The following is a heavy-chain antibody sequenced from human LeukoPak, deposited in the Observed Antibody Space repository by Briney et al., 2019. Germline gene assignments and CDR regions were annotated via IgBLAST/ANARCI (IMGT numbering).Heavy chain of an antibody. J-gene: IGHJ4*02. CDR3: ARVRSRSTLDAGWPTPMDY. V-gene: IGHV4-59*01. CDR2: IYYSGST. CDR1: GGSISSYY. Sequence: SETLSLTCTVSGGSISSYYWSWIRQPPGKGLEWIGYIYYSGSTNYNPSLKSRVTISVDTSKNQFSLKLRSVTAADTAVYYCARVRSRSTLDAGWPTPMDYWGQGTLVTVSS. D-gene: IGHD6-19*01.